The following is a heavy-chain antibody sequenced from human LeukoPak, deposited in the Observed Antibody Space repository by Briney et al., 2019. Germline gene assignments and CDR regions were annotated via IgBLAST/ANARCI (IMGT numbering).Heavy chain of an antibody. V-gene: IGHV4-38-2*01. D-gene: IGHD2-2*01. CDR3: ARLPPRLGYCSSTSCPPDPRWGSSSPFVDY. CDR1: GYSISSGYY. J-gene: IGHJ4*02. CDR2: IYHSGST. Sequence: PSETLSLTCAVSGYSISSGYYWGWIRQPPGKGLEWIGSIYHSGSTYYNPSLKSRVTISVDTFKNQFSLKLSSVAAADTAVYYCARLPPRLGYCSSTSCPPDPRWGSSSPFVDYWGQGTLVTVSS.